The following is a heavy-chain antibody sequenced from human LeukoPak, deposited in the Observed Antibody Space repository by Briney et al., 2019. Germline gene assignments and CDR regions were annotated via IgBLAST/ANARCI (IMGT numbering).Heavy chain of an antibody. D-gene: IGHD3-3*01. CDR2: IDTAGGT. CDR3: ARGSPWSYYYMDV. CDR1: GFDFSNFD. Sequence: HTGGSLRLSCTASGFDFSNFDFHWVRQLRGKGLKWVSHIDTAGGTYYPGSVKGRFTISRANAKKSLYLQMHNLRVGDTALYFCARGSPWSYYYMDVWGVGTAVSVS. J-gene: IGHJ6*03. V-gene: IGHV3-13*01.